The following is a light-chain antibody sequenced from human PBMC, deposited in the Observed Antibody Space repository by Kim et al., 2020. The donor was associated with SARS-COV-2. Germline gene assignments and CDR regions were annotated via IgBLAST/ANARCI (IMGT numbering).Light chain of an antibody. V-gene: IGLV1-51*01. Sequence: GQKVTSSCSGSSSNIGNNYVSWYQQLPGTAPKLLIYDNNKRPSGIPDRFSGSKSGTSATLGITGLQTGDEADYYCGTWDSSLTWGVFGGGTQLTVL. CDR2: DNN. J-gene: IGLJ2*01. CDR1: SSNIGNNY. CDR3: GTWDSSLTWGV.